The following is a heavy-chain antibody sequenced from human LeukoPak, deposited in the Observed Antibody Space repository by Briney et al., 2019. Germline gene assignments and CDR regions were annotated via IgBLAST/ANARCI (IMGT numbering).Heavy chain of an antibody. Sequence: SGGSLRLSCAASGFTFSSYSMNWVRQAPGKGPEWVSYISSSSTIYYADSVKGRFTISRDNAKNSLYLQMNSLRAEDTAVYYCASRVVITTGDFDYWGQGTLVTVSS. J-gene: IGHJ4*02. CDR2: ISSSSTI. CDR3: ASRVVITTGDFDY. V-gene: IGHV3-48*01. CDR1: GFTFSSYS. D-gene: IGHD3-22*01.